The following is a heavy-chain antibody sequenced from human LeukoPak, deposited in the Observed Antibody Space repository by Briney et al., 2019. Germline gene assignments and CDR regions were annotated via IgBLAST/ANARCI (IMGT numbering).Heavy chain of an antibody. J-gene: IGHJ4*02. Sequence: PGGSLRLSCAASGFTFSSYDMHWVRQATGKGLEWVSAIGTAGDTYYPGSVKGRFTISRENAKNSLYLRMNSLRAGDTAVYYCARAAVVRGVKSTLFDYWGQGTLVTVSS. CDR3: ARAAVVRGVKSTLFDY. D-gene: IGHD3-10*01. CDR1: GFTFSSYD. V-gene: IGHV3-13*04. CDR2: IGTAGDT.